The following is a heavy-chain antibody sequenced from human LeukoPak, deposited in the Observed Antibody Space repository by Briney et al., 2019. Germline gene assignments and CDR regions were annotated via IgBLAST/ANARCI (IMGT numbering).Heavy chain of an antibody. J-gene: IGHJ4*02. CDR3: ARQGRAGGYTYGYFDY. CDR2: IYSGDSDT. Sequence: GESLKISCQGSGYSFSNFWIGWVRQMPGKGLEWMEIIYSGDSDTRYSPSFQGQVTISADKSITTAYLQWSSLKASDTAMYYCARQGRAGGYTYGYFDYWGQGTLVTVSS. CDR1: GYSFSNFW. D-gene: IGHD5-18*01. V-gene: IGHV5-51*01.